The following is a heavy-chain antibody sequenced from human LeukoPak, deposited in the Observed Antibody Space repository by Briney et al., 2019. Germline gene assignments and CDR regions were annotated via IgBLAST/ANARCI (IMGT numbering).Heavy chain of an antibody. V-gene: IGHV3-23*01. J-gene: IGHJ4*02. D-gene: IGHD6-19*01. CDR3: AKATDRSGWYSAIDY. Sequence: QPGGSLRLSCAAPGFTFSNYAMSWVRQAPGKGLEWVSTISGSDSSTYYADSVKGRFTISRDNSKNTLFLQMNSLRAEDTAVFYCAKATDRSGWYSAIDYWGQGTLVPVSS. CDR2: ISGSDSST. CDR1: GFTFSNYA.